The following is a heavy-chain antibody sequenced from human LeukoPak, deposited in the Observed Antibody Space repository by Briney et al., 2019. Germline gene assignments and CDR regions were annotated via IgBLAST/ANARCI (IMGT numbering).Heavy chain of an antibody. J-gene: IGHJ4*02. CDR2: IYYSGST. D-gene: IGHD3-22*01. V-gene: IGHV4-39*07. CDR1: GGSISSSSYY. CDR3: ARMGYDSSGTD. Sequence: SETLSLTCTVSGGSISSSSYYWGWIRQPPGKGLEWIGSIYYSGSTYYNPSLKSRVTISVDTSKNQFSLKLSSVTAADTAVYYCARMGYDSSGTDWGQGTLVTVSS.